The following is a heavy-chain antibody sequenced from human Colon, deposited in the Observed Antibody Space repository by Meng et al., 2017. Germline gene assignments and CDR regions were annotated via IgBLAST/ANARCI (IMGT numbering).Heavy chain of an antibody. V-gene: IGHV4-61*01. J-gene: IGHJ4*02. CDR1: GVSLCRWSSY. D-gene: IGHD1-14*01. CDR2: IYYSGTT. Sequence: VQLKESGPALVMPSQTLSLTRTVSGVSLCRWSSYWSWLRQTPGKGLEGIGCIYYSGTTHSNPSLKRRVTISVDTSKNQFSLKLSSVTPADTAVYFCARDRVPGKYWGQGTLVTVSS. CDR3: ARDRVPGKY.